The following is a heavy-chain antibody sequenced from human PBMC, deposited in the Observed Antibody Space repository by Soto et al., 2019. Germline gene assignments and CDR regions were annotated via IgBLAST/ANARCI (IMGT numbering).Heavy chain of an antibody. Sequence: VPVKVSSKVPRYALAEISMHWVRQAPGKGLEWMGGFDPEDGETIYAQKFQGRVTMTEDTSTDTAYMELSSLRSEDTAVYYCATDPRYSSWYWEGSNWGQGTLVTVSS. D-gene: IGHD6-13*01. CDR2: FDPEDGET. CDR1: RYALAEIS. CDR3: ATDPRYSSWYWEGSN. J-gene: IGHJ4*02. V-gene: IGHV1-24*01.